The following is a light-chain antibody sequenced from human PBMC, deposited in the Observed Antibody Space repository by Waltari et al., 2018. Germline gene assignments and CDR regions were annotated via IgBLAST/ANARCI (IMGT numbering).Light chain of an antibody. CDR3: AAWDDSLNGVV. J-gene: IGLJ2*01. Sequence: QSVLTQSPSASGTSGQRVTISCSGSSSNIGRDIVNWYRHLPGTAPKLLIYNNHRRPCGGPDRFSGSKSGTSASRAISGLQSEDEADYYCAAWDDSLNGVVFGGGTKLSVL. V-gene: IGLV1-44*01. CDR2: NNH. CDR1: SSNIGRDI.